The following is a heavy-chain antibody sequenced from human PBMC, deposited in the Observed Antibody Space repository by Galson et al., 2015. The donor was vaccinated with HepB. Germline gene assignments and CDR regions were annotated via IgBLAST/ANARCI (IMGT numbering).Heavy chain of an antibody. CDR1: GFTFSSYS. V-gene: IGHV3-21*01. CDR3: ASTSVKDSGWYRSLGAFDI. Sequence: SLRLSCAASGFTFSSYSMNWVRQAPGKGLEWVSSISSSSSYIYYADSVKGRFTISRDNAKNSLYLQMNSLRAEDTAVYYCASTSVKDSGWYRSLGAFDIWGQGTMVTVSS. J-gene: IGHJ3*02. CDR2: ISSSSSYI. D-gene: IGHD6-19*01.